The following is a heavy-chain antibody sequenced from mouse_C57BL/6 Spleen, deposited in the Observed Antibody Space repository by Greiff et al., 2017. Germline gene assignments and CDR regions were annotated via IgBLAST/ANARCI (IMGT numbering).Heavy chain of an antibody. CDR1: GYSFTGYY. CDR3: AKGGGSYFDV. CDR2: INPSTGGT. J-gene: IGHJ1*03. D-gene: IGHD3-2*02. Sequence: VQLQQSGPELVKPGASVKISCKASGYSFTGYYMNWVKQSPEKSLEWIGEINPSTGGTTYNQKFKAKATLTVDKSSSTAYMQLKSLTSEDSAVYYCAKGGGSYFDVWGTGTTVTVSS. V-gene: IGHV1-42*01.